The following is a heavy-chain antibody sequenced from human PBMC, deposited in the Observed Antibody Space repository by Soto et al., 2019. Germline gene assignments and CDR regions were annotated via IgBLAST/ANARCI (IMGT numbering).Heavy chain of an antibody. D-gene: IGHD6-6*01. CDR3: ATVVSSSPLDAFDI. J-gene: IGHJ3*02. CDR2: IIPILGIA. CDR1: GGTFSSYT. V-gene: IGHV1-69*02. Sequence: ASVTVSCKASGGTFSSYTISWVRQAPGQGLEWMGRIIPILGIANYAQKFQGRVTITADKSTSTAYMELSSLRSEDTAVYYCATVVSSSPLDAFDIWGQGTMVTVSS.